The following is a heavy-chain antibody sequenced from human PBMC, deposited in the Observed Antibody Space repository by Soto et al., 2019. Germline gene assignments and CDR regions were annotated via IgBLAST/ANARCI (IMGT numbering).Heavy chain of an antibody. CDR2: MYSGGGT. CDR1: EFTVSNNY. J-gene: IGHJ6*04. D-gene: IGHD2-8*01. CDR3: ARDPGVNWA. Sequence: EVQLVESGGGLVQPGGSMRLSCVASEFTVSNNYMTWVRQAPGKGLEGASNMYSGGGTYYTASVKGRFTISRDSSTNTLYLQMDNVRAEDTAVYYCARDPGVNWAWGKGTTVTVSS. V-gene: IGHV3-66*01.